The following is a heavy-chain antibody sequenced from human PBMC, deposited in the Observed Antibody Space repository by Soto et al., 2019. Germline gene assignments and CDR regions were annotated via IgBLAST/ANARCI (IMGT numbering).Heavy chain of an antibody. CDR2: IGTAGDT. CDR1: GFTFSSYD. J-gene: IGHJ4*02. D-gene: IGHD3-10*01. CDR3: ARGYYYGSGSYLSRFDY. Sequence: GGSLRLSCAASGFTFSSYDMHWVRQATGKGLEWVSAIGTAGDTYYPGSVKGRFTISRENAKNSLYLQMNSLRAEDTAVYYCARGYYYGSGSYLSRFDYWGQGTLVTVSS. V-gene: IGHV3-13*01.